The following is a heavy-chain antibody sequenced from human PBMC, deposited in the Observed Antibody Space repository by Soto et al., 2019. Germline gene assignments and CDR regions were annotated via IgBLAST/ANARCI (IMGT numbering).Heavy chain of an antibody. CDR3: ARSYCGDDCALDH. D-gene: IGHD2-21*02. CDR2: ISYDGNSK. V-gene: IGHV3-30-3*02. J-gene: IGHJ4*02. CDR1: GCIVSNYV. Sequence: HWWSLRLSCAACGCIVSNYVMHWDRQAPGKGLEWVAVISYDGNSKHYADSAEGRFTISRDNSKSTLYVQMNGLRAEDTAVYYCARSYCGDDCALDHWGQGTLVTVSS.